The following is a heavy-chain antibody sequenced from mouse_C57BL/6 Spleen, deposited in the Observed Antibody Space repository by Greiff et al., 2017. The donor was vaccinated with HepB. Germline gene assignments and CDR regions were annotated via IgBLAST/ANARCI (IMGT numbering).Heavy chain of an antibody. J-gene: IGHJ2*01. CDR2: IYPGSGST. CDR3: ARDAREEEGRREDYFDY. Sequence: QVQLQQPGAELVKPGASVKMSCKASGYTFTSYWITWVKQRPGQGLEWIGDIYPGSGSTNYNEKFKSKATLTVDTSSSTAYMQLSSLNSGDSEGEDCARDAREEEGRREDYFDYWGQGTTLTVSS. CDR1: GYTFTSYW. V-gene: IGHV1-55*01.